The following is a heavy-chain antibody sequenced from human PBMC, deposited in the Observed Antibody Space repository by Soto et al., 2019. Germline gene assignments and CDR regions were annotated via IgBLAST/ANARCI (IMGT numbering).Heavy chain of an antibody. D-gene: IGHD2-21*01. J-gene: IGHJ5*02. CDR2: IRGTAT. Sequence: EVQLLESGGTLVQPGESLRLSCEVSGFSFSSFAMHWVRQAPGEGLEWVSSIRGTATSYADYVKGRFTISRDNSKNTVYLQMTTLRGEDPAVYYYAKCAVLMPTTGGWCNWFDPWGQGTLVIVSS. CDR3: AKCAVLMPTTGGWCNWFDP. V-gene: IGHV3-23*01. CDR1: GFSFSSFA.